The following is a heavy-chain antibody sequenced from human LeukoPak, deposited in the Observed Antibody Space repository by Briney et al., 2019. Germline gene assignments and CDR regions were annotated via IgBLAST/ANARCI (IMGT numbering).Heavy chain of an antibody. Sequence: PGGSLRLSCAASGFTFSSYSMNWVRQAPGKGLEWVSSISSSSSYIYYADSVKGRFTTSRDNAKNSLYLQMYSLRAEDTAVYYCARAAGRDGYNFNYYYMDVWGKGTTVTVSS. CDR1: GFTFSSYS. CDR3: ARAAGRDGYNFNYYYMDV. CDR2: ISSSSSYI. J-gene: IGHJ6*03. D-gene: IGHD5-24*01. V-gene: IGHV3-21*01.